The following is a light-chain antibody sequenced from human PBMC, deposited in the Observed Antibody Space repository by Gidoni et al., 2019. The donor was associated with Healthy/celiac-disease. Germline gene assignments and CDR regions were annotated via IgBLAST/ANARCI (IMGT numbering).Light chain of an antibody. CDR1: QRVSSN. Sequence: EIVMTQSPATLSVSPGDRATLSCRASQRVSSNLAGYQQKPGQAPRLLIYGASTRATGIPARCRTSGSGTEFTLTISSLQSEDFAVYYCQQYNNWPPWTFGQGTKVEIK. CDR3: QQYNNWPPWT. V-gene: IGKV3-15*01. CDR2: GAS. J-gene: IGKJ1*01.